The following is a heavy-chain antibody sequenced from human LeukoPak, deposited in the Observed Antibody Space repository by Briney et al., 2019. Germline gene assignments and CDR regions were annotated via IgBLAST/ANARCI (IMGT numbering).Heavy chain of an antibody. CDR2: IIPIFGTA. V-gene: IGHV1-69*05. CDR3: ARETPPYYDFWSGSQ. D-gene: IGHD3-3*01. J-gene: IGHJ4*02. CDR1: GGTFSSYA. Sequence: VKVSCKASGGTFSSYAISWVRQAPGQGLEWMGGIIPIFGTANYAQKFQGRVTITTDESTSTAYMELSSLRSEDTAVYYCARETPPYYDFWSGSQWGQGTLVTVSS.